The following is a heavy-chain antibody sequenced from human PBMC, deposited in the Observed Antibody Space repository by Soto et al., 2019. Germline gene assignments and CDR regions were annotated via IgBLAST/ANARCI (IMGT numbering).Heavy chain of an antibody. D-gene: IGHD1-26*01. CDR3: ARGMGRGYYYGMDV. Sequence: QVQLVESGGGVVQPGRSLRLSCAASGFTFSSYAMHWVRQAPGKGLEWVAVISYDGSNKYYADSVKGRFTISRDNSKNTLYLQMNSLRAEDTAVYYCARGMGRGYYYGMDVWGQGTTVTVSS. CDR1: GFTFSSYA. J-gene: IGHJ6*02. V-gene: IGHV3-30-3*01. CDR2: ISYDGSNK.